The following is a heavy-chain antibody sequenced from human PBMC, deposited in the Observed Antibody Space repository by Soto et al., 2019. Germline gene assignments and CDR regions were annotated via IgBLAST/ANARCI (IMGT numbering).Heavy chain of an antibody. D-gene: IGHD4-17*01. CDR3: AKNPPYGDYGKIDY. J-gene: IGHJ4*02. V-gene: IGHV3-23*01. Sequence: GGSLRLSCAASGFTFSSYAMSWVRQAPGKGLEWVSAIIGSGGSTYYADSVKGRFTISRDNSKNTLYLQMNSLRAEDTAVYYCAKNPPYGDYGKIDYWGQGTLVTVSS. CDR1: GFTFSSYA. CDR2: IIGSGGST.